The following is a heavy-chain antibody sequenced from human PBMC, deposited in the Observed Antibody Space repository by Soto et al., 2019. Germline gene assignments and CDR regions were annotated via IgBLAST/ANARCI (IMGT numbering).Heavy chain of an antibody. CDR2: IIPIFGTA. J-gene: IGHJ5*02. Sequence: SVKVSCKASGGTFSSYAISWVRQAPGQGLEWMGGIIPIFGTANYAQKFQGRVTITADKSTSTAYMELRSLRSDDTAVYYCARGTRLGYCSGGSCYSWFDPWGQGTLVTVSS. CDR1: GGTFSSYA. D-gene: IGHD2-15*01. V-gene: IGHV1-69*06. CDR3: ARGTRLGYCSGGSCYSWFDP.